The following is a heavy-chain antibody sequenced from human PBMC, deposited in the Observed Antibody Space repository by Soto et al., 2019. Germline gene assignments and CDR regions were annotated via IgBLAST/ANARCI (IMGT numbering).Heavy chain of an antibody. Sequence: GGSLRLSCAASGFTFTDYAMTWVRQAPGKGLEWVSSISGSASSTFYAGSVKGRFTISRDNSRNTVSLQMNSLRAEDTAVYYCAKASATISLGYWGQGTLVTVSS. CDR3: AKASATISLGY. J-gene: IGHJ4*02. CDR2: ISGSASST. CDR1: GFTFTDYA. V-gene: IGHV3-23*01. D-gene: IGHD5-12*01.